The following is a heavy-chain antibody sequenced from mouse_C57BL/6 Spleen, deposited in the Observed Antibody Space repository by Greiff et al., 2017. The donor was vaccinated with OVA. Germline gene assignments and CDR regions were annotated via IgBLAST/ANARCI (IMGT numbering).Heavy chain of an antibody. D-gene: IGHD1-1*01. CDR2: IWRGGST. V-gene: IGHV2-5*01. CDR1: GFSLTSYG. Sequence: QVQLQQSGPGLVQPSQSLSITCTVSGFSLTSYGVHWVRQSPGKGLEWLGVIWRGGSTDYNAAFMSRLSITKDNSKSQVFFKMNSLQADDTAIYYCATNYYGSSHWYFDVWGTGTTGTVSS. J-gene: IGHJ1*03. CDR3: ATNYYGSSHWYFDV.